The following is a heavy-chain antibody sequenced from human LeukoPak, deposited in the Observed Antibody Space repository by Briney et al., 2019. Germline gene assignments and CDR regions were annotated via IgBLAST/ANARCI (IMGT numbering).Heavy chain of an antibody. CDR2: ISSNGGNT. CDR3: ADILTGYYRY. J-gene: IGHJ4*02. Sequence: PGGSLRLSCSASGFTFSSYAMHWVRQAPGKGLEYVSAISSNGGNTYYADSVKGRFTISRDNSKNTLYLQMSSLRAEDTAVYYCADILTGYYRYWGQGTLVTVSS. V-gene: IGHV3-64D*06. CDR1: GFTFSSYA. D-gene: IGHD3-9*01.